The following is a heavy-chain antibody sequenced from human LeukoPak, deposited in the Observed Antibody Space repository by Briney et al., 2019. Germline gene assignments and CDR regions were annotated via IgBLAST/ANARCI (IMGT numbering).Heavy chain of an antibody. J-gene: IGHJ4*02. CDR3: AKVIAVAGVFDY. D-gene: IGHD6-19*01. CDR1: GFTFSSYA. Sequence: HAGGSLRLSCAASGFTFSSYAMSWVRQAPGKGLEWVSAISGSGGSTYYADSVKGRFTVSRDNSKNTLYLQVNSLRAEDTAVYWCAKVIAVAGVFDYWGQGTLVTVSS. V-gene: IGHV3-23*01. CDR2: ISGSGGST.